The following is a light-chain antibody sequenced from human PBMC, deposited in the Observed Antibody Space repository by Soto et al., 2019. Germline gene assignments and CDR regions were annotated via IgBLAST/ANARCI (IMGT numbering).Light chain of an antibody. CDR2: EAS. CDR1: TSDVAFYTL. CDR3: CSFAKSGLV. V-gene: IGLV2-23*01. J-gene: IGLJ3*02. Sequence: QSAVTQPASVSGSPGQSVTISCTGATSDVAFYTLVSWYQHHPGKAPKLLIYEASKRPSGVSSRFSGSKSANTASLTISGLQAEDEADYYCCSFAKSGLVFGAGTKLTVL.